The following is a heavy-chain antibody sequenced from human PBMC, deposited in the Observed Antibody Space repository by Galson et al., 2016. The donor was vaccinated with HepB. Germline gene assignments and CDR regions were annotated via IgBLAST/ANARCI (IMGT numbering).Heavy chain of an antibody. CDR3: AKDHGRYSVFDY. CDR2: ITGDRANA. J-gene: IGHJ4*02. V-gene: IGHV3-43*01. Sequence: SLRLSCAASGFTFGTYTMHWIRQAPGEGLQWVSLITGDRANAYYADSVKGRFTISRDNRKNSQYLQMNSLRTEDTALYYCAKDHGRYSVFDYWGQGTLVTVSS. D-gene: IGHD2-15*01. CDR1: GFTFGTYT.